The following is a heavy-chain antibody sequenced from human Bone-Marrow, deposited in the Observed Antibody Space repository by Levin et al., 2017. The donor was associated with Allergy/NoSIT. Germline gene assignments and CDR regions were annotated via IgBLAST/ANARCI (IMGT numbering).Heavy chain of an antibody. CDR2: IWYDGSNK. Sequence: GGSLRLSCAASGFTFSSYGMHWVRQAPGKGLEWVAVIWYDGSNKYYADSVKGRFTISRDNSKNTLYLQMNSLRAEDTAVYYCARAQYYYGSGYFYYYYGMDVWGQGTTVTVSS. J-gene: IGHJ6*02. CDR3: ARAQYYYGSGYFYYYYGMDV. CDR1: GFTFSSYG. D-gene: IGHD3-10*01. V-gene: IGHV3-33*01.